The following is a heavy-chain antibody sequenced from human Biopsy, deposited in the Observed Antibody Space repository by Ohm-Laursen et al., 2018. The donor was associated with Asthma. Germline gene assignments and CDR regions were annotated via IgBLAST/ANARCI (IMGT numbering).Heavy chain of an antibody. D-gene: IGHD5-12*01. V-gene: IGHV4-39*01. CDR2: THYSGST. Sequence: GTLSLTCTVSGASIRGSGSYWAWIRQAPGKGPEWIGTTHYSGSTFYKPSLRSRVTMSLDTSTNQFSLRWRSVTATDTAVYYCASPVNRAFGGYEWAAVFDYWGQGILVTVSS. J-gene: IGHJ4*02. CDR1: GASIRGSGSY. CDR3: ASPVNRAFGGYEWAAVFDY.